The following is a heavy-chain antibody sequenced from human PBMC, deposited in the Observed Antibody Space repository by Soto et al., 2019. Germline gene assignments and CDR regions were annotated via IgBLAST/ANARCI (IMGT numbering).Heavy chain of an antibody. CDR3: AKVGYDTFGYYLRSFDC. CDR2: ISGSGNTI. V-gene: IGHV3-23*01. D-gene: IGHD2-2*03. Sequence: EVQLLESGGGLVQPGGSLRLSCVTSGFTFSTNAMGWVRQAPGMGLEFVSLISGSGNTIYYADSVKGRFTISRDNSMNTVSLQMNSLRAEDTAVYYCAKVGYDTFGYYLRSFDCWGQGTLVTVSP. J-gene: IGHJ4*02. CDR1: GFTFSTNA.